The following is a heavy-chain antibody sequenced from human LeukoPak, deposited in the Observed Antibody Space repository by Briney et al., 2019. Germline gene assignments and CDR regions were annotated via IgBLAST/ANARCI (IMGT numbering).Heavy chain of an antibody. D-gene: IGHD1-7*01. Sequence: ASVKVSCKASGYTFTGYYMHWVRQAPGQGLEWMGGIIPIFGTANYAQKFQGRVTITTDESTSTAYMELSSLRSEDTAVCYCAAGAITGTTSDYWGQGTLVTVSS. CDR3: AAGAITGTTSDY. J-gene: IGHJ4*02. CDR2: IIPIFGTA. V-gene: IGHV1-69*05. CDR1: GYTFTGYY.